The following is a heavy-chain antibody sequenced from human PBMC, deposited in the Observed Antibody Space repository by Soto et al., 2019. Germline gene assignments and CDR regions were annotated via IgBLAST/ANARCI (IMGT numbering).Heavy chain of an antibody. D-gene: IGHD3-10*01. J-gene: IGHJ6*02. Sequence: GGSLRLSCAASGFTFSSYGMHWVRQAPGKGLEWVAVIWYDGSNKYYADSVKGRFTISRDNSKNTLYLQMNSLRAEDTAVYYCARDQTYYGSGREDYGMDVWGQGTTVTVSS. CDR2: IWYDGSNK. CDR1: GFTFSSYG. CDR3: ARDQTYYGSGREDYGMDV. V-gene: IGHV3-33*01.